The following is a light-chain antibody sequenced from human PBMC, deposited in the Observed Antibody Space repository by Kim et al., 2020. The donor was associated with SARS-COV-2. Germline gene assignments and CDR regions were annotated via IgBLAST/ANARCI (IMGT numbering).Light chain of an antibody. CDR1: QSVSSSY. J-gene: IGKJ4*01. V-gene: IGKV3-20*01. Sequence: LSPGERATLSCRASQSVSSSYLAWYQQKPGQAPRLLIYGASSRATGIPDRFSGSGSGTDFTLTISRLEPEDFAVYYCQQYGSSPSFGGGTKVDIK. CDR2: GAS. CDR3: QQYGSSPS.